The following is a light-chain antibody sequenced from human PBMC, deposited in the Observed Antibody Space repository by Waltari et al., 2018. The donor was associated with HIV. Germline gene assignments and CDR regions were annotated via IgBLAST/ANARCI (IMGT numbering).Light chain of an antibody. Sequence: VGDRVTITCRASQSISSYLNWYQQKPGKAPKLLIYAASSLQSGVPSRFSGSGSGTDFTLTISSLQPEDFATYYCQQSYSTPLFTFGPGTKVDIK. J-gene: IGKJ3*01. V-gene: IGKV1-39*01. CDR2: AAS. CDR3: QQSYSTPLFT. CDR1: QSISSY.